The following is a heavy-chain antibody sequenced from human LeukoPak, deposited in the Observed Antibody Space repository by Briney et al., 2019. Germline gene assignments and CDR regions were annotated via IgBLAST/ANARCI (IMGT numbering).Heavy chain of an antibody. D-gene: IGHD6-13*01. Sequence: SGGSLRLSCAASGFTFSNAWMSWVRQAPGKGLEWVSSISSSSSYIYYADSVKGRFTISRDNAKNSLYLQMNSLRAEDTAVYYCARDLSSWYHYFDYWGQGTLVTVSS. V-gene: IGHV3-21*01. CDR2: ISSSSSYI. CDR3: ARDLSSWYHYFDY. CDR1: GFTFSNAW. J-gene: IGHJ4*02.